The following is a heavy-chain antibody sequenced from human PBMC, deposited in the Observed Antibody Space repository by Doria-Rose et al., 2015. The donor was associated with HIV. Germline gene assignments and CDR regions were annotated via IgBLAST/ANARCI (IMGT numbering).Heavy chain of an antibody. CDR2: TYYTGTS. V-gene: IGHV4-31*03. CDR3: ARMGSYRELDY. Sequence: QVQLLQSGTGLVKPSETLPLTCSVSGASVSSRGYYWNWIRQVPGKGLESLGYTYYTGTSDYSPSLKSRLNMAVDTSKNQFSLKLSFVTVADTAVYYCARMGSYRELDYWGQGALVIVSA. D-gene: IGHD3-3*01. CDR1: GASVSSRGYY. J-gene: IGHJ4*02.